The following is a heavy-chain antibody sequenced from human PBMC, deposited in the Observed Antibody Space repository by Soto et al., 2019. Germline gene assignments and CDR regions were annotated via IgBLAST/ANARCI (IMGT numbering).Heavy chain of an antibody. J-gene: IGHJ4*02. Sequence: GGSLRLSCAASGFTFSTYNMNWVRQAPGEGLEWVSSISSSSTYIYYADSVKGRLTISRDNAKNSLYLQMNRLRAEDTAVYYCAREMRGGWYGYWGQGTLVTVS. CDR2: ISSSSTYI. V-gene: IGHV3-21*01. CDR3: AREMRGGWYGY. D-gene: IGHD6-19*01. CDR1: GFTFSTYN.